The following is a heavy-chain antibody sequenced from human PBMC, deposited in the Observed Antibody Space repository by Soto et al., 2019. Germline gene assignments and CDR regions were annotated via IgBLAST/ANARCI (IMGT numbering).Heavy chain of an antibody. CDR2: MNPNSGNT. CDR1: GYTFTSYD. D-gene: IGHD2-21*01. J-gene: IGHJ5*02. Sequence: QVQLVQSGAEVKKPGASVKVSCKASGYTFTSYDINWVRQATGQGLEYLGWMNPNSGNTGYVQKFQGRVTMTRDTSISTAYMELSSLRSEDTAVYYCARGIKYGDCSWWFGPWGQGTLVTVSS. V-gene: IGHV1-8*01. CDR3: ARGIKYGDCSWWFGP.